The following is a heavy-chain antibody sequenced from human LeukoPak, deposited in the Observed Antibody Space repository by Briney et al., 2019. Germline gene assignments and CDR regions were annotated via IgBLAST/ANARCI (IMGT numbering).Heavy chain of an antibody. J-gene: IGHJ4*02. CDR2: IYYSGST. V-gene: IGHV4-39*07. Sequence: PSETLSLTCTVSGGSISSSNYYWGWIRQPPGKGLEWIGSIYYSGSTYYNPSLKSRVTISVDTSKNQFSLKLSSVTAADTAVYYCAREYSSGWYSRYFDYWGQGTLVTVSS. CDR1: GGSISSSNYY. D-gene: IGHD6-19*01. CDR3: AREYSSGWYSRYFDY.